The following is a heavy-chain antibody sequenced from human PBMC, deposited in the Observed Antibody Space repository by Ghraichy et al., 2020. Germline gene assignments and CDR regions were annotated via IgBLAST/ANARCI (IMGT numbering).Heavy chain of an antibody. Sequence: ETLSLTCAASGFTFSSYAMSWVRQAPGKGLEWVSAISGSGGSTYYADSVKGRFTISRDNSKNTLYLQMNSLRAEDTAVYYCAKTYGDYVHPNFDYWGQGTLVTVSS. CDR2: ISGSGGST. J-gene: IGHJ4*02. D-gene: IGHD4-17*01. CDR1: GFTFSSYA. V-gene: IGHV3-23*01. CDR3: AKTYGDYVHPNFDY.